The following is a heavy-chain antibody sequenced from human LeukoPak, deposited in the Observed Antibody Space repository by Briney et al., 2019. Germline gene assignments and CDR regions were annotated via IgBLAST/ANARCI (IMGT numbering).Heavy chain of an antibody. Sequence: SETLSLTCAVYGGSFSGYYWSWIRQPPGKGLEGIGEINHRGSTNYNPCLKSRVTISVDTSKHQFSLKLSSVPAADTAVYYCARGRSGSSWYTTPNLRWFDPWGQGTLVTVSS. V-gene: IGHV4-34*01. CDR2: INHRGST. CDR3: ARGRSGSSWYTTPNLRWFDP. CDR1: GGSFSGYY. D-gene: IGHD6-13*01. J-gene: IGHJ5*02.